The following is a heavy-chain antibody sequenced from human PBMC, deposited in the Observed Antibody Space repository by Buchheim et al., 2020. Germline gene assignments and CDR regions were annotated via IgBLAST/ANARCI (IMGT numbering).Heavy chain of an antibody. CDR2: INPSGGST. Sequence: QVQLVQSGAEVKKPGASVKVSCKASGYTFTSYYMHWVRQAPGQGLEWMGIINPSGGSTSYAQKFQGRVTMTRDTSTSTVYMELSSLRSEDTAVYYCAKVEYCSSTSCSPGDYYYYMDVWGKGTT. D-gene: IGHD2-2*01. CDR1: GYTFTSYY. J-gene: IGHJ6*03. CDR3: AKVEYCSSTSCSPGDYYYYMDV. V-gene: IGHV1-46*01.